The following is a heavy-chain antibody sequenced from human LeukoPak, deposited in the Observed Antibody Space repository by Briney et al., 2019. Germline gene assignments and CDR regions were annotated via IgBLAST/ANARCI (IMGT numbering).Heavy chain of an antibody. CDR3: AKDRCSNGIGCLYYYMDV. V-gene: IGHV3-64*01. D-gene: IGHD2-8*01. CDR2: ISSNGGST. J-gene: IGHJ6*03. Sequence: GGSLRLSCAASGFTFSSYSMHWVRQVPGKGLEYVSAISSNGGSTYYANSVEGRFTISRDNSKNTLYLQMGSLRAEDMAVYYCAKDRCSNGIGCLYYYMDVWDKGTTVTISS. CDR1: GFTFSSYS.